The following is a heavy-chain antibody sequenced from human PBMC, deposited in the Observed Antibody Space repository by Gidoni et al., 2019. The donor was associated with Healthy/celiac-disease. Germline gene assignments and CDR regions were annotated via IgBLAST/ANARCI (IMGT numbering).Heavy chain of an antibody. CDR2: IYYSGGT. Sequence: QLQLQESGPGLVKPSETLSLTCTVPGGSISSSSYYWGWIRQPPGKGLEWCGSIYYSGGTSYNPSLKRRGTISVDTSKNQFSLKLSSVTAADTAVYYCARLLPSYSSSPGPTIDYWGQGTLVTVSS. D-gene: IGHD6-13*01. V-gene: IGHV4-39*01. CDR1: GGSISSSSYY. CDR3: ARLLPSYSSSPGPTIDY. J-gene: IGHJ4*02.